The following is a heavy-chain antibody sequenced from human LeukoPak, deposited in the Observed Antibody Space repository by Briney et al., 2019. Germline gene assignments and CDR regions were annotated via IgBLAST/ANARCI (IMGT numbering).Heavy chain of an antibody. D-gene: IGHD4-17*01. CDR2: IYSGGST. V-gene: IGHV3-53*01. Sequence: GGSLRLSCAASGFTVSSNYMSWVRQAPGKGLEWVSVIYSGGSTYYADSVKGRFTISRDNSKNTLYLQMNSLRAEDTAVYYCARVSDYGENAFDYWGQETLVTVSS. CDR1: GFTVSSNY. J-gene: IGHJ4*02. CDR3: ARVSDYGENAFDY.